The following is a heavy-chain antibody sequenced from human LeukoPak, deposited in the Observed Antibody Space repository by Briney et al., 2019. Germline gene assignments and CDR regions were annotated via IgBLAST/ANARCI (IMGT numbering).Heavy chain of an antibody. J-gene: IGHJ4*02. CDR1: GYTFTGYY. D-gene: IGHD3-22*01. CDR2: INPNSGGT. CDR3: ARGGTYYYDSSGYPSLDY. Sequence: ASVKVSCKASGYTFTGYYMHWVRQAPGQGLEWMGWINPNSGGTNYAQKFQGRVTMTRDTSISTAYMELSGLRSDDTAVYYCARGGTYYYDSSGYPSLDYWGQGTLVTVSS. V-gene: IGHV1-2*02.